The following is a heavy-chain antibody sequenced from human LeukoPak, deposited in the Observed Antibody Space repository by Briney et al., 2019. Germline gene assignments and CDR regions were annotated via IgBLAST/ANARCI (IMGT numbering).Heavy chain of an antibody. CDR1: GGSSSSSSSY. D-gene: IGHD4-11*01. J-gene: IGHJ4*02. CDR3: ARLGGYSNYEAGY. V-gene: IGHV4-39*01. CDR2: IYYSGTA. Sequence: SETLSLTCTVSGGSSSSSSSYWGWIRQSPGKGLEWIGSIYYSGTAYYNPSLRSRVTISVDTSKNQFSLTLSSVTAADTAVYYCARLGGYSNYEAGYWGQGTLVTVSS.